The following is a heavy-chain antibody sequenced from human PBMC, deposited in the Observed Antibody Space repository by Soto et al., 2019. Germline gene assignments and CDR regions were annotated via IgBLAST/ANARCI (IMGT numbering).Heavy chain of an antibody. CDR1: GFSFGSYA. D-gene: IGHD3-3*01. J-gene: IGHJ4*02. CDR3: ARWSYLDY. CDR2: ISVSDGKT. Sequence: GGSLRLSCAASGFSFGSYALSWVRQAPGKGLEWVSTISVSDGKTFYADSVKGRFSISRDTSQSTLYLQMNSLRADDTAMYYCARWSYLDYWGQGTRVTVSS. V-gene: IGHV3-23*01.